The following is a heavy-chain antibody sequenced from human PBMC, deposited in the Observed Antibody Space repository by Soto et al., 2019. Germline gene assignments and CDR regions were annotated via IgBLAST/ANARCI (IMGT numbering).Heavy chain of an antibody. J-gene: IGHJ4*02. CDR3: AKSQDDYGDYVEY. CDR1: GFTFSSYG. D-gene: IGHD4-17*01. CDR2: ISYDGSNK. V-gene: IGHV3-30*18. Sequence: QVQLVESGGGVVQPGRSLRLSCAASGFTFSSYGMHWVRQAPGKGLEWVAVISYDGSNKYYADSVKGRFTISRDNSKNTLYLQMYSLRAEDTAVYYCAKSQDDYGDYVEYWGQGTLVTVSS.